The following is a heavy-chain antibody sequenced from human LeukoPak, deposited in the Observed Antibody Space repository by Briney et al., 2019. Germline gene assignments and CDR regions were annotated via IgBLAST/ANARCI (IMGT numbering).Heavy chain of an antibody. V-gene: IGHV3-30*03. CDR3: ARYAAMDV. J-gene: IGHJ6*02. Sequence: GRSLRLSCAASGFTFSDYGMHWVRQAPGKGLEWVAVIANDGRDKKYADSVKGRFTISRDNAKNSLYLQMNSLRAEDTVVYYCARYAAMDVWGQGTTVTVS. CDR2: IANDGRDK. CDR1: GFTFSDYG. D-gene: IGHD2-15*01.